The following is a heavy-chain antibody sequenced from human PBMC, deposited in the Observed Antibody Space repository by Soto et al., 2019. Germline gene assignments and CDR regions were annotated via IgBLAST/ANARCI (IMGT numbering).Heavy chain of an antibody. CDR2: ISAHSGKT. J-gene: IGHJ4*02. Sequence: VQLVQSGAEVKKPGASVKVSCKASGYTFTNYGISWVRQAPGQGLEWMGWISAHSGKTDYPQKLQGRVTMTTDTPTSTAYMELRSLRSDDTAIYYCARDRNIHGRLNIAARPFDYWGQGTLVTVSS. CDR3: ARDRNIHGRLNIAARPFDY. CDR1: GYTFTNYG. V-gene: IGHV1-18*01. D-gene: IGHD6-6*01.